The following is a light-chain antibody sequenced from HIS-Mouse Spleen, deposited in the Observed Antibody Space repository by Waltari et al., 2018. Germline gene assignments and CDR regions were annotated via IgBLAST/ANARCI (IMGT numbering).Light chain of an antibody. CDR1: SSDVGSYNL. V-gene: IGLV2-23*01. Sequence: QSALTQPASVSGSPGQSITISCTGTSSDVGSYNLVSWDQQHPGKAPKLLIYEGSKRPSGVSNRFSGSKSGNTASLTLSGLQAEDEADYYCCSYAVSSTWVFGGGTKLTVL. J-gene: IGLJ3*02. CDR2: EGS. CDR3: CSYAVSSTWV.